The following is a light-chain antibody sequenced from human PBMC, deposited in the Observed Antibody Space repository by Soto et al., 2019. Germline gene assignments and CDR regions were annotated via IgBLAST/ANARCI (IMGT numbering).Light chain of an antibody. CDR3: AAWDDSLNGFYV. CDR2: SNN. Sequence: VLTQPASLSGSPGQSITISCSGTNLGSNTVNWYQQLPGTAPKLLIYSNNQRPSGVPDRFSGSKSGTSASLAISGLQSEDEADYYCAAWDDSLNGFYVFGTGTKVTVL. J-gene: IGLJ1*01. V-gene: IGLV1-44*01. CDR1: NLGSNT.